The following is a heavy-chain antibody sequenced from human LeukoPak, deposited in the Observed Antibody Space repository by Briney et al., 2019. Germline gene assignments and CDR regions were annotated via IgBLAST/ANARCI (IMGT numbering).Heavy chain of an antibody. D-gene: IGHD6-19*01. CDR2: INPNSGVT. V-gene: IGHV1-2*02. J-gene: IGHJ4*02. Sequence: ASVKVSCNASLHTFTGCYMHCVRQAPGQGLEWLGWINPNSGVTNYAQKFQGRITMTRDTSITTVYMELSSLTSDDTAVYYCGSGQWLVGVFYWGQGTLVTVSS. CDR1: LHTFTGCY. CDR3: GSGQWLVGVFY.